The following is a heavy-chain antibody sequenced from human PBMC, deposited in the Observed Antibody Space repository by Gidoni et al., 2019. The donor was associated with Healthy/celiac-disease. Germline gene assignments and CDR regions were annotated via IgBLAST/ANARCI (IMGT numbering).Heavy chain of an antibody. Sequence: QVQLVQSGAEVKKPGASVKVSCKASGYTFTGYYMHWVRQAPGQGLEWMVWINPNSGGTNYAQKFQGRVTMTRDTSISTAYMELSRLRSDDTAVYYCARGPNEAIIAVAGKEEDYWGQGTLVTVSS. CDR3: ARGPNEAIIAVAGKEEDY. CDR2: INPNSGGT. CDR1: GYTFTGYY. J-gene: IGHJ4*02. D-gene: IGHD6-19*01. V-gene: IGHV1-2*02.